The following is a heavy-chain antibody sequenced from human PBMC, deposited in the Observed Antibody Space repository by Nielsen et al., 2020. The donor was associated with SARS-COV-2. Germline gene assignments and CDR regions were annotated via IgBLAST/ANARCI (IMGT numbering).Heavy chain of an antibody. D-gene: IGHD2/OR15-2a*01. V-gene: IGHV4-39*01. Sequence: GSLRLSCTVSGGSLSSSSYYWGWLRQPPGKGPEWIGSIYYRGSTYYNPSLQSRVVISVDTSKNQFSLNLSSVTAADTAVYYCGSSMAPGYYFYGMDVWGQGTTVTVSS. CDR1: GGSLSSSSYY. J-gene: IGHJ6*02. CDR3: GSSMAPGYYFYGMDV. CDR2: IYYRGST.